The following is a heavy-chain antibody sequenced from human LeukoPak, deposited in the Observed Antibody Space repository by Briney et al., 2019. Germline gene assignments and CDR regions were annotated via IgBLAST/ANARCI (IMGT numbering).Heavy chain of an antibody. D-gene: IGHD3-9*01. Sequence: SETLSLTCSVSGGSMNSHYWSWIRQSPGKGLEWIGYIYYSGSTNYNPSLKSRVTISVDTSKNQFSLKLSSVTAADTAVYYRARHDWLQPFDYWGQGTLVTVSS. CDR2: IYYSGST. CDR3: ARHDWLQPFDY. J-gene: IGHJ4*02. V-gene: IGHV4-59*08. CDR1: GGSMNSHY.